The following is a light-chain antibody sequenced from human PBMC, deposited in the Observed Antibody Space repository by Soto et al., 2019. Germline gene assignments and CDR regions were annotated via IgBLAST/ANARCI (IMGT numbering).Light chain of an antibody. J-gene: IGKJ4*01. V-gene: IGKV3-15*01. CDR3: QHYNNWPLT. CDR2: GAS. CDR1: QSVSSN. Sequence: EIVMTQSPATLSASPGERATLSCRASQSVSSNLAWYQQKPGQAPRLLIYGASTRATGIPARFSGSGSGTEFTLTINSPQSEDFAIYYCQHYNNWPLTFGGGTKVEIK.